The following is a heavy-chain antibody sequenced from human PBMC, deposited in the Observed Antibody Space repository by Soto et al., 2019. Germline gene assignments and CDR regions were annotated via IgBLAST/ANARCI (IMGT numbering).Heavy chain of an antibody. CDR2: INPASGST. V-gene: IGHV1-46*01. J-gene: IGHJ4*02. D-gene: IGHD6-13*01. CDR1: GYTFTHYY. CDR3: ARDLAAGAH. Sequence: QVQLVQSGAEVKKPGASVKVSCRTSGYTFTHYYIHWVRQAPGQGLEWLGIINPASGSTNYAQDFQGRVTLTMDTSTTTVYMELSGLRAEDTGIFYCARDLAAGAHWGQGTLVTVSS.